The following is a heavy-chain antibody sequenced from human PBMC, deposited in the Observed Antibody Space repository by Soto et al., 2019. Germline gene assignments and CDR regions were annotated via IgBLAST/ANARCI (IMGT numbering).Heavy chain of an antibody. CDR3: ARDRGADAPIDF. J-gene: IGHJ4*02. Sequence: QVQLVESGGGVVQPERSLRLSCVASRFTFSDYGMHWVLQAPGKGLEWVAGIWHDGLKKDYVDSVKGRFTVSRDNSKNTLYLQMNSLRVEDTATYYCARDRGADAPIDFWGQGTLVTVSS. CDR1: RFTFSDYG. CDR2: IWHDGLKK. V-gene: IGHV3-33*01.